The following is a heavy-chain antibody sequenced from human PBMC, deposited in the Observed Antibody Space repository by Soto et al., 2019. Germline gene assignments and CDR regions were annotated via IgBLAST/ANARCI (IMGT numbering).Heavy chain of an antibody. CDR3: ARTRGYSYGFDY. D-gene: IGHD5-18*01. J-gene: IGHJ4*02. CDR1: GDSFTSYW. Sequence: PGECLRSCCEVSGDSFTSYWIILVLQMPGKGLEWMGRIDPSDSYTNYSPSFQCHVTISADKSISTAYLQWSSLKASDTAMYYCARTRGYSYGFDYWGQGTLVTVSS. CDR2: IDPSDSYT. V-gene: IGHV5-10-1*01.